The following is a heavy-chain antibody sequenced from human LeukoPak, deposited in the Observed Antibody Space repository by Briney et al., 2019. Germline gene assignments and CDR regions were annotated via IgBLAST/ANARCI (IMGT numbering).Heavy chain of an antibody. CDR2: IYHSGST. J-gene: IGHJ5*02. CDR1: GYSINSGYY. D-gene: IGHD3-22*01. Sequence: PSETLSLTCTVSGYSINSGYYWGWIRQPPGKGLEWIAIIYHSGSTYYNPSLKSRVTISVDTSKNQFSLKLSSVTAADTAVYYCARGLRRRTMIAVPRRALWFDPWGQGTLVTVSS. CDR3: ARGLRRRTMIAVPRRALWFDP. V-gene: IGHV4-38-2*02.